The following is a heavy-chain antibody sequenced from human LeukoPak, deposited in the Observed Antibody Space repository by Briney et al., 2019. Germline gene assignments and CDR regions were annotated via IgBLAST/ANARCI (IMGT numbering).Heavy chain of an antibody. CDR3: AGVYGRSSSWYYLDY. V-gene: IGHV3-53*01. D-gene: IGHD6-13*01. J-gene: IGHJ4*02. CDR1: GFTVSSNY. CDR2: IYSGGST. Sequence: GGSLRLSCAASGFTVSSNYMSWVRQPPGKGLEWVSLIYSGGSTYYADSVKGRFTISRDNSKNTVYLQMNSLRAEDTAVYYCAGVYGRSSSWYYLDYWGQGTLVTVSS.